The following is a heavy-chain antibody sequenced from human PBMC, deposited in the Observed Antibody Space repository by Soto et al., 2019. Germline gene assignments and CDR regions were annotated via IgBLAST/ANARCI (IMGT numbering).Heavy chain of an antibody. J-gene: IGHJ4*02. CDR2: IYYSGST. D-gene: IGHD5-12*01. CDR3: ARGPSMATITNFDY. CDR1: GGSISSGGCY. Sequence: PSETLSVTCAVSGGSISSGGCYWSWIRQPPGKGLEWIGYIYYSGSTNYNPSLKSRVTISVDTSKNQFSLKLSSVTAADTAVYYCARGPSMATITNFDYWGQGTLVTVSS. V-gene: IGHV4-61*08.